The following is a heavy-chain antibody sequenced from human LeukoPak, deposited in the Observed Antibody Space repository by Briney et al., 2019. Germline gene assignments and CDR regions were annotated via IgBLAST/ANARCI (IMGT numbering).Heavy chain of an antibody. CDR3: ASHPQGYSGYLY. CDR1: GYTLTELS. D-gene: IGHD5-12*01. V-gene: IGHV1-24*01. J-gene: IGHJ4*02. Sequence: ASVKVSCKVSGYTLTELSMHWVRQAPGKGLEWMGGFDPEDGETIYAQKFQGRVTMTEDTSTSTVYMELSSLTSEDTAVYYCASHPQGYSGYLYWGQGTLVTVSS. CDR2: FDPEDGET.